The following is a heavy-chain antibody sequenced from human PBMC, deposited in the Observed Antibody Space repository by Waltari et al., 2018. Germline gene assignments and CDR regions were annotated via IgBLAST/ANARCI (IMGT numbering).Heavy chain of an antibody. J-gene: IGHJ6*01. CDR3: ARGRNYDSTLGRNDSSHSGLDV. D-gene: IGHD3-3*01. CDR1: RASLRDYI. Sequence: QVLLQQWGAGLLKPPETLSLTCDLSRASLRDYIWTWILQPTGTGLEWLGQGSHSCSPISHPSVKSRVTLSLDTSQRKLSLRLQSVTAADTAVYYCARGRNYDSTLGRNDSSHSGLDVWGQGSAVTVSS. CDR2: GSHSCSP. V-gene: IGHV4-34*02.